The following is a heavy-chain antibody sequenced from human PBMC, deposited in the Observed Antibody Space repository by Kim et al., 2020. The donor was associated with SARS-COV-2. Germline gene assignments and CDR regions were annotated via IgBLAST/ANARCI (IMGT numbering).Heavy chain of an antibody. J-gene: IGHJ6*02. CDR2: ISSSSSYI. CDR3: ARDGHRAQQQLVLQYYYYYGMDV. CDR1: GFTFSSYS. V-gene: IGHV3-21*01. D-gene: IGHD6-13*01. Sequence: GGSLRLSCAASGFTFSSYSMNWVRQAPGKGLEWVSSISSSSSYIYYADSVKGRFTISRDNAKNSLYLQMNSLRAEDTAVYYCARDGHRAQQQLVLQYYYYYGMDVWGQGTTVTVSS.